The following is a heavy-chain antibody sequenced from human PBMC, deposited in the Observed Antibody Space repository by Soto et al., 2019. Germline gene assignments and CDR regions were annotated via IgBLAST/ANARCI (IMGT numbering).Heavy chain of an antibody. CDR2: INHSGST. J-gene: IGHJ5*02. CDR1: GGSFSGYY. Sequence: QVQLQQWRAGLLKPSETLSLTCAVYGGSFSGYYWSWIRQPPGKGLEWIGEINHSGSTNYNPSLKSRVTISVDTSKNQFSLKLSSVTAADTAVYYCARDTVTTNWFDPWGQGTLVTVSS. D-gene: IGHD4-17*01. CDR3: ARDTVTTNWFDP. V-gene: IGHV4-34*01.